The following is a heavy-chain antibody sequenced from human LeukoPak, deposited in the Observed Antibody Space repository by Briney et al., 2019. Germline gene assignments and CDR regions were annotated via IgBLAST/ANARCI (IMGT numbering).Heavy chain of an antibody. CDR1: GYNFIDYY. CDR3: ATDAPYYYDSSGQMGDFDI. Sequence: ASVKVSCKASGYNFIDYYIHWVRQAPGKGLEWMGGFDPKDGETIYAQKFQGRVTMTEDTSTDTAYMELSSLRSEDTAVYYCATDAPYYYDSSGQMGDFDIWGQGTMVTVSS. J-gene: IGHJ3*02. CDR2: FDPKDGET. D-gene: IGHD3-22*01. V-gene: IGHV1-24*01.